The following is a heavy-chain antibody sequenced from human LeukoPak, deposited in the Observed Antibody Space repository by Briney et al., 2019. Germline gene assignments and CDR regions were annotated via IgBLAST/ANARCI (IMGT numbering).Heavy chain of an antibody. Sequence: AGGSLRLSCAASGFTFSSYAMSWVRQAPGKGLEWASAISGSAYSTYYADSVKGRFTISRDNSKNTLYLQMNSLRAEDTAVYYCAKETVAAPPIDYWGQGTLVTVSS. D-gene: IGHD6-19*01. CDR3: AKETVAAPPIDY. J-gene: IGHJ4*02. V-gene: IGHV3-23*01. CDR2: ISGSAYST. CDR1: GFTFSSYA.